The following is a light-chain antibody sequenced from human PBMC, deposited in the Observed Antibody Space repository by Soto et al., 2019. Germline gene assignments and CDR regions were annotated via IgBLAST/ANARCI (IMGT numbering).Light chain of an antibody. CDR3: GTWDSSLSAAHYV. V-gene: IGLV1-51*01. J-gene: IGLJ1*01. CDR1: SSNIGNNY. Sequence: QSVLTQPPSVSAAPGQKVTISCSGSSSNIGNNYVSWYQQLPGTAPKLLIYDNNKRPSGIPDRFSGSKSGTSVTLGITGLQTGDEADYYCGTWDSSLSAAHYVFGTGTKLTVL. CDR2: DNN.